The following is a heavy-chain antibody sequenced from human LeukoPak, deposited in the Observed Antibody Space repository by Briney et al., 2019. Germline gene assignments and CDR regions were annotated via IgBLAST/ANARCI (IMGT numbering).Heavy chain of an antibody. J-gene: IGHJ4*02. Sequence: GGSLRLSCAASGFTFSSYSMNWVRQAPGKGVEWVSSISSSSSHIYYADSVKGRFTISRDNAKNSLYLQMNSLRAEDTAVYYCARDLGYSYGTLYFDYWGQGTLVTVSS. CDR2: ISSSSSHI. CDR3: ARDLGYSYGTLYFDY. V-gene: IGHV3-21*01. CDR1: GFTFSSYS. D-gene: IGHD5-18*01.